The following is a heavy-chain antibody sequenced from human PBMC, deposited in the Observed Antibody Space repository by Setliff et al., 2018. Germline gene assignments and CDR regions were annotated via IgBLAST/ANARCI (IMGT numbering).Heavy chain of an antibody. CDR3: AISTIFGVVSPTPDAFDI. V-gene: IGHV1-69*08. Sequence: SVKVSCKASGGTFSIYTISWVRQAPGKGLEWMGRIIPIFGTANYAQKFQGRVTNTADKSTSTAYMELSSLRSEDTAVYYCAISTIFGVVSPTPDAFDIWGQGTMVTVSS. J-gene: IGHJ3*02. CDR2: IIPIFGTA. CDR1: GGTFSIYT. D-gene: IGHD3-3*01.